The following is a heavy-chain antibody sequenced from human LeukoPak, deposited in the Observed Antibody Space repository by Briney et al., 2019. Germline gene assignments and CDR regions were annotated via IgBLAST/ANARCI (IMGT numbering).Heavy chain of an antibody. D-gene: IGHD6-25*01. CDR3: AKEPNSYSSGWYFQH. J-gene: IGHJ1*01. CDR1: GFTFSHAW. CDR2: VSHDGSVA. V-gene: IGHV3-30*18. Sequence: GGSLRLSCAASGFTFSHAWMTWVRQAPGKGLEWVAVVSHDGSVAFYGDSVKGRFSISRDNSKNTLDLQMDSLRAEDTALYYCAKEPNSYSSGWYFQHWGQGTLVTVSS.